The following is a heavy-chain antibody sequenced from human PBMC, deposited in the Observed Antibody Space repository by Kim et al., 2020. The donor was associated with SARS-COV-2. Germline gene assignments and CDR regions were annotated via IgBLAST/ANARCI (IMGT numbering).Heavy chain of an antibody. J-gene: IGHJ4*02. CDR3: ARGTGRYYGSGSFNYFDS. D-gene: IGHD3-10*01. Sequence: VKGRLTISRDNSRNTLYLQMNSLRTEDTAVYYCARGTGRYYGSGSFNYFDSWGQGSLVTVSS. V-gene: IGHV3-23*01.